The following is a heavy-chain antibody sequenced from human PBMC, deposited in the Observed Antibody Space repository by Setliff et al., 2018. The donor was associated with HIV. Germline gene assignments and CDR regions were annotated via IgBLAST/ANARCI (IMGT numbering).Heavy chain of an antibody. V-gene: IGHV4-38-2*01. Sequence: SETLSLTCDVPGFSISSRYYWGWIRQSPGKGLEWIGNIYHTGSTYYKPSLKSRVTISVDTSKNQFSLRLSSVAAGDTAVYYCVRSIVPVASGYYYFEYWSQGTLVTVSS. CDR3: VRSIVPVASGYYYFEY. CDR2: IYHTGST. D-gene: IGHD3-3*01. CDR1: GFSISSRYY. J-gene: IGHJ4*02.